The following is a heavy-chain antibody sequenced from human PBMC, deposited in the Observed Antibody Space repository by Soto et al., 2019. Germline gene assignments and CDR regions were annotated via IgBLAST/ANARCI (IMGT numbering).Heavy chain of an antibody. V-gene: IGHV4-39*01. CDR3: ARQVVTQLSAFDY. D-gene: IGHD2-21*02. CDR2: IYYSGST. CDR1: GGSISSSSYY. Sequence: KTSETLSLTCTVSGGSISSSSYYWGWIRQPPGKGLEWIGSIYYSGSTYYNPSLKSRVTISVDTSKNQFSLKLSSVTAADTAVYYCARQVVTQLSAFDYWGQGTLVTVSS. J-gene: IGHJ4*02.